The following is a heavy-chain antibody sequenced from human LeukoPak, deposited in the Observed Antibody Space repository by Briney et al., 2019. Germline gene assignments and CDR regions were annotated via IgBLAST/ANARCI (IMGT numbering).Heavy chain of an antibody. V-gene: IGHV3-15*01. CDR1: GFTFSNAW. Sequence: GGSQRLSCAASGFTFSNAWMSWVRQAPGKGLEWVGRIKSKTDGGTTDYAAPVKGRITISRDDSKNTLYLQMNSLKTEDTAVYYCTILGYTYGRFDYWGQGTLVTVSS. CDR3: TILGYTYGRFDY. J-gene: IGHJ4*02. D-gene: IGHD5-18*01. CDR2: IKSKTDGGTT.